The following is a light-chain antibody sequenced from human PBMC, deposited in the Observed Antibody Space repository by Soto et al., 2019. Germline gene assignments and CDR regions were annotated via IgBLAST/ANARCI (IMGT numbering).Light chain of an antibody. CDR3: QQYGSSPET. CDR2: GAS. Sequence: EIVLTQSPGTLSLSPGERATPSCRASQSVSSSYLAWYQQKPGQAPRLLIYGASSRATGIPDRFSGSGSGTDFTLTISRLEPVDFAVYYCQQYGSSPETFGQGTKLEIK. V-gene: IGKV3-20*01. CDR1: QSVSSSY. J-gene: IGKJ2*01.